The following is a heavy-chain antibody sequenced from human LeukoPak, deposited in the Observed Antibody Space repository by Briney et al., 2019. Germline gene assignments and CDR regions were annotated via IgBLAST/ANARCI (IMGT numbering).Heavy chain of an antibody. D-gene: IGHD1-1*01. CDR3: ARIRYTDYYFYMDV. CDR1: GDSISDNY. Sequence: PSETLSLTCTVSGDSISDNYWSWIRQPAGKGLECVGRLYPNGNANYNPSLQSRVTMSLDTSKSQLTLKLSSVTAADTAIYYCARIRYTDYYFYMDVWGKGTTVTVSS. V-gene: IGHV4-4*07. J-gene: IGHJ6*03. CDR2: LYPNGNA.